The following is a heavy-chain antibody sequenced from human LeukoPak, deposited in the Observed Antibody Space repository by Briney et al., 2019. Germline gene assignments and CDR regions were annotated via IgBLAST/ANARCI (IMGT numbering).Heavy chain of an antibody. CDR1: GGSISSNY. V-gene: IGHV4-4*07. D-gene: IGHD4-17*01. Sequence: PSETLSLTCTVSGGSISSNYWSWIRQPAGKGLEWIGRIYTSGSTNYNPSLKSRITMSVDTSKNQFSLKLISVTAADTAVYYCASQMTTVTTSFDYWGQGTLVTVSS. CDR2: IYTSGST. CDR3: ASQMTTVTTSFDY. J-gene: IGHJ4*02.